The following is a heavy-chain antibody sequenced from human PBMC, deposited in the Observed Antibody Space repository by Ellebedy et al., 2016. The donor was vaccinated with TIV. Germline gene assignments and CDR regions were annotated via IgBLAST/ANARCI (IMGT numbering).Heavy chain of an antibody. CDR3: SRWRRTTTTGDDS. Sequence: SETLSLTXSVSGVSVSSNNWWSWVRQPPGKGLEWIGEMHHSGSGDYNPALKSRVSISVDKSKNQFSLKVQSLTAADTAVYFCSRWRRTTTTGDDSWGQGTLVTVSS. D-gene: IGHD5-24*01. CDR2: MHHSGSG. CDR1: GVSVSSNNW. V-gene: IGHV4-4*02. J-gene: IGHJ4*02.